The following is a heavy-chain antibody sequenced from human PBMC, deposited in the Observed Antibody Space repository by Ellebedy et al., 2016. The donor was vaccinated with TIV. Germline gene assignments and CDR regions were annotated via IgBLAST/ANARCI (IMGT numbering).Heavy chain of an antibody. D-gene: IGHD5-18*01. Sequence: GESLKISCAASGFTFSSYSMNWVRQAPGKGLDWVSSISRSGSYIYYADSVKGRSTISRDNAKSLLYLQMNSLRAEDTAVYYCARDIQELDAFDIWGQGTMVTVSS. CDR2: ISRSGSYI. CDR1: GFTFSSYS. V-gene: IGHV3-21*01. CDR3: ARDIQELDAFDI. J-gene: IGHJ3*02.